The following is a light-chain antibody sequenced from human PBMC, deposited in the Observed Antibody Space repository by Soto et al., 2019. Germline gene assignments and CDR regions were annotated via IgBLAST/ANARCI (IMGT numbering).Light chain of an antibody. J-gene: IGLJ3*02. CDR1: TSNIGNNY. V-gene: IGLV1-47*02. CDR2: SNN. CDR3: AAWDDSLNGVV. Sequence: QSVLTQPPSASGTPGQRVTISCSGSTSNIGNNYVCWFQQLPRTAPKLLIYSNNQRPSGVPNRFSGSKSGTSASLAISGLRAEDEADYYCAAWDDSLNGVVFGGGTKVTVL.